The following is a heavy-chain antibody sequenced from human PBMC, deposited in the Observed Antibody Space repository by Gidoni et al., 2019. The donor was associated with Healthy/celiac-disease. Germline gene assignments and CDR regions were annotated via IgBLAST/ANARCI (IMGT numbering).Heavy chain of an antibody. D-gene: IGHD3-3*01. V-gene: IGHV4-34*01. CDR1: GGSFSGYY. J-gene: IGHJ4*02. CDR3: ARAPTIFGVVN. CDR2: INHSGST. Sequence: VQLQQWGAGLLKPSETLSITCAVYGGSFSGYYWSWIRQTPGKGLEWIGEINHSGSTNYNPSLKCRVTISVDTSKNQFSLKLSSVTAADTAVYYCARAPTIFGVVNWGQGTLVTVSS.